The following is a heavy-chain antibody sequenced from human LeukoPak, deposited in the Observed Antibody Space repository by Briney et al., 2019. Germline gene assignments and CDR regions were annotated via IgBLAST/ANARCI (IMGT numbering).Heavy chain of an antibody. Sequence: GGSLRLSCAASGFTFSSYAMSWVRQAPGKGLEWVSGISWNSGSIGYADSVKGRFTISRDNAKNSLYLQMNSLRAEDTALYYCAKGGIAAAGTGGHFDYWGQGTLVTVSS. CDR3: AKGGIAAAGTGGHFDY. V-gene: IGHV3-9*01. CDR1: GFTFSSYA. D-gene: IGHD6-13*01. J-gene: IGHJ4*02. CDR2: ISWNSGSI.